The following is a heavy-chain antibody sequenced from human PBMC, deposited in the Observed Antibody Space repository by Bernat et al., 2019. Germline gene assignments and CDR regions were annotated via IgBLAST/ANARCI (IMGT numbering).Heavy chain of an antibody. CDR1: GFTFSTYW. V-gene: IGHV3-74*01. D-gene: IGHD3-9*01. Sequence: EVQLVESGGGLVQPGGSLRLSCAASGFTFSTYWMHWVRQVSGKGLEWVSRISGDGSRTTYADSVKGRFTISRDNAKNTLYLQMNSLRPEDTAVYYCAKAGGALVTNYFDYWGQGTLVTVSS. CDR2: ISGDGSRT. J-gene: IGHJ4*02. CDR3: AKAGGALVTNYFDY.